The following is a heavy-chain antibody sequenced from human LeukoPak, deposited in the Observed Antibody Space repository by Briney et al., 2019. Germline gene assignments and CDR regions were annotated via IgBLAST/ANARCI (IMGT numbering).Heavy chain of an antibody. V-gene: IGHV4-34*01. J-gene: IGHJ4*02. CDR1: GGSFSGYY. CDR3: ASRLYYYDRSGRRYFDY. D-gene: IGHD3-22*01. Sequence: SETLSLTCAVYGGSFSGYYWSWIRQPPGKGLEWIGEINHSGSTNYNPSLKSRVILSVDTSKNQFSLKMTSVTAADTAVYYCASRLYYYDRSGRRYFDYWGQGTQVTVSS. CDR2: INHSGST.